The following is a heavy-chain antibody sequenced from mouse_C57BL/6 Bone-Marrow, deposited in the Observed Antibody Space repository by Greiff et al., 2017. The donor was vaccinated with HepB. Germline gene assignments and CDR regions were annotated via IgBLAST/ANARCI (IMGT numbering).Heavy chain of an antibody. CDR3: ARRDYGSSYWYFDV. V-gene: IGHV5-15*04. CDR2: ISNLAYSI. CDR1: GFTFSDYG. J-gene: IGHJ1*03. Sequence: DVMLVESGGGLVQPGGSLKLSCAASGFTFSDYGMAWVRQAPRKGPEWVAFISNLAYSIYYADTVTGRFPISRENAKNTLYLEMSSLRSEDTAMYYCARRDYGSSYWYFDVWGTGTTVTVSS. D-gene: IGHD1-1*01.